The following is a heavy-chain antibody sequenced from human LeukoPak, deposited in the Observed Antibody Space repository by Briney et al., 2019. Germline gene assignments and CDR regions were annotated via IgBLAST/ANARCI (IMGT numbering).Heavy chain of an antibody. CDR3: ARYLYGSGGLDY. CDR1: GGSISSYY. D-gene: IGHD3-10*01. Sequence: KSSETLSLTCTVSGGSISSYYWSWIRQPPGKGLEWVGYIHSSGRTSYNPSLKSRVTISVDTSKDQFSLKLSSVTAADTAMYYCARYLYGSGGLDYWGQGTLVTVSP. J-gene: IGHJ4*02. V-gene: IGHV4-59*01. CDR2: IHSSGRT.